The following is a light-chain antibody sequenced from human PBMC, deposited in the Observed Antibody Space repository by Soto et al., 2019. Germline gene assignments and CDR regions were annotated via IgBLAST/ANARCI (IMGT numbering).Light chain of an antibody. J-gene: IGKJ1*01. CDR1: QGISNY. Sequence: IQMTQSPSSLSASVGDRVTITCRASQGISNYLAWYQQKPGKVPKLLIYAASSLQSGVPSRFSGSASGTDFTLTISSLRPEDFATYYCLQDYSYPWTFGQGTKVDIK. CDR2: AAS. CDR3: LQDYSYPWT. V-gene: IGKV1-6*01.